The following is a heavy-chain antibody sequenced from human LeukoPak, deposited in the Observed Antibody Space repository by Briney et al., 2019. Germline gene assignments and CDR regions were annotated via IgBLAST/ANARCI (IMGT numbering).Heavy chain of an antibody. CDR3: VRSGTSASFDY. J-gene: IGHJ4*02. D-gene: IGHD1-7*01. Sequence: GGSLRLSCAASGFTLSSYWMSWVRQAPGKGLEGVANIKKDGSEKWYVDSVEGRFTISRDHAKNSLYLQMNSLRVADTAVYYCVRSGTSASFDYWGQGTLVTVSS. CDR2: IKKDGSEK. V-gene: IGHV3-7*01. CDR1: GFTLSSYW.